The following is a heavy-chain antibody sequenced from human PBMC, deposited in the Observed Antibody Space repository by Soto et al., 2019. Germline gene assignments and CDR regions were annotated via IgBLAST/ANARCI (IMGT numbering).Heavy chain of an antibody. J-gene: IGHJ4*02. CDR3: ASTNYDILTGYYNNY. D-gene: IGHD3-9*01. Sequence: SETLSLTCAVYGGSFSGYHWSWIRQPPGKGLEWIGEINHSGGTNYNPSLKSRVTISVDTSKNQFSLRLSSVTAADTAVYYCASTNYDILTGYYNNYWGQGTLLTVSS. CDR1: GGSFSGYH. V-gene: IGHV4-34*01. CDR2: INHSGGT.